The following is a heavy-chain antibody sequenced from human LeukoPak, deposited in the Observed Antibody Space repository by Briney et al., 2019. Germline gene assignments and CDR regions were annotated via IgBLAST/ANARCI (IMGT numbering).Heavy chain of an antibody. CDR1: GFTFSPYS. J-gene: IGHJ4*02. Sequence: PGGSLRLSCAASGFTFSPYSMNWVRQAPGKGLEWVSSISGSSNYIYYADSVKGRFSISRDNAKSSLYLQMSGLRAEDTAVYFCARDTTRVVRGVTDYWGQGTLITVSS. V-gene: IGHV3-21*01. CDR2: ISGSSNYI. D-gene: IGHD3-10*01. CDR3: ARDTTRVVRGVTDY.